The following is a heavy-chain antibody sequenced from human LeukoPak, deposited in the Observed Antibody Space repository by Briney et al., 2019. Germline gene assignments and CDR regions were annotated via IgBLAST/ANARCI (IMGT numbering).Heavy chain of an antibody. CDR1: GVTFSSYS. J-gene: IGHJ6*02. D-gene: IGHD3-16*01. CDR2: ISSSSSYI. V-gene: IGHV3-21*01. Sequence: PGGSLRLSCAASGVTFSSYSMNWVRQAPGKGLEWVSSISSSSSYIYYADSVKGRFTISRDNAKNSLYLQMNSLRAEDAAVYYCARGGLWGSGYYYYGMDVWGQGTTVTVSS. CDR3: ARGGLWGSGYYYYGMDV.